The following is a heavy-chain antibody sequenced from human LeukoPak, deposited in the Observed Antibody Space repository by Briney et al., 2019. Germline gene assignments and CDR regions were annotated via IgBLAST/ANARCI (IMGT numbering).Heavy chain of an antibody. D-gene: IGHD1-20*01. CDR3: ARVRYNWNGGYFDY. Sequence: PSETLSLTCAVYGGSFSGYYWSWIRQPPGKGLEWIGEIKHSGSTNYNPSLKSRVTISVDTSKNQFSLKLSSVTAADTAVYYCARVRYNWNGGYFDYWGQGTLVTVSS. V-gene: IGHV4-34*01. CDR1: GGSFSGYY. CDR2: IKHSGST. J-gene: IGHJ4*02.